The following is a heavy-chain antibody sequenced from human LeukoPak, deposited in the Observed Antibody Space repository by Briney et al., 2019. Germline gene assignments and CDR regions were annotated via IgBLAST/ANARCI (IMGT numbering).Heavy chain of an antibody. CDR2: IYTSGST. J-gene: IGHJ6*03. D-gene: IGHD6-13*01. CDR1: GGSISSYY. CDR3: ARLSSWYTQKNYYYYMDV. V-gene: IGHV4-4*09. Sequence: PSETLSLTCTVSGGSISSYYWSWIRQPPGKGLEWIGYIYTSGSTNYNPSLKSRVTISVDTSKNQFSLKLSSVTAADTAVYYCARLSSWYTQKNYYYYMDVWGKGTTVTVSS.